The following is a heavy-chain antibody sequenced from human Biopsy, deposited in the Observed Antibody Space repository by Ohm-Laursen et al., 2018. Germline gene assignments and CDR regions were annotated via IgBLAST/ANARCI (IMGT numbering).Heavy chain of an antibody. D-gene: IGHD2-8*01. CDR3: ARDPLNGHKHFDY. CDR1: SYTFTDSN. J-gene: IGHJ4*02. V-gene: IGHV1-2*02. Sequence: GSSVKASCKASSYTFTDSNIQWMRQAPGQGLEWLGYINCKTGATNYAQKFQGTVTMTRDTSISTAYLALGSLRSADTAIYYCARDPLNGHKHFDYWGQGSLVTVSS. CDR2: INCKTGAT.